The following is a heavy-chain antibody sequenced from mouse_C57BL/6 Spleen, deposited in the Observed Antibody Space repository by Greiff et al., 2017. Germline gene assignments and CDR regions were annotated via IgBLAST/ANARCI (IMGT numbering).Heavy chain of an antibody. CDR2: IDPEDGET. CDR1: GFNIKDYY. V-gene: IGHV14-2*01. Sequence: EVQLQQSGAELVKPGASVKLSCTASGFNIKDYYMHWVKQRTEQGLEWIGRIDPEDGETKYALKFQGKATITADTSSNTAYLQLSSLTSEDTAVYYCARRYYGSSFAWFAYWGQGTLVTVSA. D-gene: IGHD1-1*01. CDR3: ARRYYGSSFAWFAY. J-gene: IGHJ3*01.